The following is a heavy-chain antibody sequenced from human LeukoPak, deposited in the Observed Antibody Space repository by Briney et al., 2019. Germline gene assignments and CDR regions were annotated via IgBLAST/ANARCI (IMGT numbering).Heavy chain of an antibody. V-gene: IGHV1-18*01. CDR1: GYTFTSYG. D-gene: IGHD2-2*01. CDR3: ARDLRRYCSSTSCVSPY. Sequence: ASVKVSCKASGYTFTSYGISWVRQAPGQGLELMGWISAYNGNTNYAQKLQGRVTMTTDTSTSTAYMELRSLRSDDTAVYYCARDLRRYCSSTSCVSPYWGQGTLVTVSS. CDR2: ISAYNGNT. J-gene: IGHJ4*02.